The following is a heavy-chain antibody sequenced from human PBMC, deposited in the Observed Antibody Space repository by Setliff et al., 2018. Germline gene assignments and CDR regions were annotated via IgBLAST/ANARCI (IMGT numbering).Heavy chain of an antibody. CDR3: ARVNQYSSVWYNYYYGMDV. CDR1: GGSISSSSYY. CDR2: IYYSGST. Sequence: SETLSLTCTVSGGSISSSSYYWGWIRQPPGKGLEWIGSIYYSGSTYYNPSLKSRVTISVDTSKNQFSLKLSSVTAADTAAYYCARVNQYSSVWYNYYYGMDVWGQGTTVTVSS. J-gene: IGHJ6*02. V-gene: IGHV4-39*07. D-gene: IGHD6-19*01.